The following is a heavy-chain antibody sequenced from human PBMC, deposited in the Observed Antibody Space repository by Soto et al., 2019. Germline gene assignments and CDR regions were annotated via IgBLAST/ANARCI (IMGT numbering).Heavy chain of an antibody. D-gene: IGHD1-26*01. CDR3: ARGLGLYYFDY. CDR1: GYIFTDYY. CDR2: INPNSGGT. V-gene: IGHV1-2*06. J-gene: IGHJ4*02. Sequence: ASVKVSCKASGYIFTDYYMHWVRQAPGQELGWMGRINPNSGGTNYAQKFQGRVTMTRDTSISTAYTELSSLRSEDTAVYYCARGLGLYYFDYWGQGTLVTVSS.